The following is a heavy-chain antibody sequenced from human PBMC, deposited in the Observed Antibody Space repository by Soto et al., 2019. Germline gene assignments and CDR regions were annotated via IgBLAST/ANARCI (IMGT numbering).Heavy chain of an antibody. Sequence: PGGSLSLSCVGSGFIFSNHWMTWVRQAPGRGLEWLANIKQDGSQTNYADSVKGRFTISRDNTENSLYLQMNSLRAEDTAVYYCVRDEDFFANDVWYGRLDNWGQGTLVTVSS. V-gene: IGHV3-7*05. CDR3: VRDEDFFANDVWYGRLDN. D-gene: IGHD2-15*01. J-gene: IGHJ4*02. CDR2: IKQDGSQT. CDR1: GFIFSNHW.